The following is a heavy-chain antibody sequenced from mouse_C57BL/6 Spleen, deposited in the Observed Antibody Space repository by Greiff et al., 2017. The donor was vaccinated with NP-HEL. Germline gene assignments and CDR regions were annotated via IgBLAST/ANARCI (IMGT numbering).Heavy chain of an antibody. V-gene: IGHV3-6*01. CDR3: ARGGYDHCDY. D-gene: IGHD2-3*01. Sequence: EVHLVESGPGLVKPSQSLSLTCSVTGYSITSGYYWNWIRQFPGNKLEWMGYISYDGSNNYNPSLKNRISITRDTSKNQFFLKLNSVTTEDTATYYCARGGYDHCDYWGQGTTLTVSS. CDR1: GYSITSGYY. J-gene: IGHJ2*01. CDR2: ISYDGSN.